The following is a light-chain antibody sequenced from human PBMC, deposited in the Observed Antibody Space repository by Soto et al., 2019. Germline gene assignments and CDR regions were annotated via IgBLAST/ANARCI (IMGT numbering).Light chain of an antibody. J-gene: IGLJ2*01. CDR2: VNSDGSH. CDR1: NGHNNYA. Sequence: QPVLTQTPSASASLGASVKLTCTLSNGHNNYAIAWHQQQPEKGPRYLMKVNSDGSHFKGDGIPDRFSGSTSGAERYLTISSLQSEDEADYYCQAWGSGIQVFGGGTKLTVL. V-gene: IGLV4-69*01. CDR3: QAWGSGIQV.